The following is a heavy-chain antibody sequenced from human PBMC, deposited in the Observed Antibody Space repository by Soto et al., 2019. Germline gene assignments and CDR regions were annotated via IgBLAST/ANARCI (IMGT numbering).Heavy chain of an antibody. V-gene: IGHV4-34*01. CDR1: GGSFSSYY. Sequence: QVQLQQWGAGLLKPSETLSLTCAVYGGSFSSYYWSWIRQPPGKGLEWIGEINHSGSTNYNPSLKSRVTISVDTSKNQFSLKLSSVTAADTAVYYCASLAAHFDWLLSHYYYYGMDVWGQGTTVTVSS. CDR3: ASLAAHFDWLLSHYYYYGMDV. CDR2: INHSGST. D-gene: IGHD3-9*01. J-gene: IGHJ6*02.